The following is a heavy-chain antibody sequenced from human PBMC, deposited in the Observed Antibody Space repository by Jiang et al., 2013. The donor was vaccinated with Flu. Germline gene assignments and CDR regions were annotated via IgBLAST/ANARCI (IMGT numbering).Heavy chain of an antibody. D-gene: IGHD2-2*01. J-gene: IGHJ4*02. CDR1: GGSISSSSYY. V-gene: IGHV4-39*01. Sequence: GSGLVKPSETLSLTCTVSGGSISSSSYYWGWIRQPPGKGLEWIGSIYYSGSTYYNPSLKSRVTISVDTSKNQFSLKLSSVTAADTAVYYCASRWDIVVVPAANADDYWGQGTLVTVSS. CDR3: ASRWDIVVVPAANADDY. CDR2: IYYSGST.